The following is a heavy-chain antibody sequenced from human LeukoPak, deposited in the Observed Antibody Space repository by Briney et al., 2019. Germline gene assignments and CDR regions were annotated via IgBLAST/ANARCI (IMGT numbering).Heavy chain of an antibody. CDR3: ARGWGSSWFSFDY. V-gene: IGHV1-8*02. D-gene: IGHD6-13*01. CDR2: MNPNSGNT. J-gene: IGHJ4*02. CDR1: GYTFTSYG. Sequence: GASVKVSCKASGYTFTSYGISWVRQATGQGLEWMGWMNPNSGNTGYAQKFQGRVTMTRNTSISTAYMELSSLSSEDTAVYYCARGWGSSWFSFDYWGQGTLVTVSS.